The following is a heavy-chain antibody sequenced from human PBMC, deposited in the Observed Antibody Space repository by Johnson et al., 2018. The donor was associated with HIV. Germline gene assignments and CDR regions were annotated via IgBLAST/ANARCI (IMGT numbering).Heavy chain of an antibody. D-gene: IGHD6-13*01. Sequence: QVQLVESGGGVVQPGRSLRLSCAASGFTFSSYAMHWVRQAPGKGLEWVAVISYDGSNKYYADSVKGRFTISRDNSKNTLYLQMNSLRAEETAVYYCAKVPSPYSSSPDAFDIWGQGTMVTVSA. V-gene: IGHV3-30-3*01. CDR2: ISYDGSNK. CDR1: GFTFSSYA. J-gene: IGHJ3*02. CDR3: AKVPSPYSSSPDAFDI.